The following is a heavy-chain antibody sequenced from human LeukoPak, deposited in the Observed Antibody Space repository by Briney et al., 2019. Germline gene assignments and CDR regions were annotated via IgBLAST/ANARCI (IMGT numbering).Heavy chain of an antibody. CDR3: ATSGGFVLPNAITGNWYMDV. V-gene: IGHV3-21*01. CDR1: GFTFSDYS. Sequence: PGGSLRLSCGASGFTFSDYSMNWVRQAPGKGLARVASITSAGGYKYYADSVKGRFTISRDNAQNSLFLQMNSLRAEDTAVYFCATSGGFVLPNAITGNWYMDVWGRGTSVTVSS. J-gene: IGHJ6*03. CDR2: ITSAGGYK. D-gene: IGHD2-2*01.